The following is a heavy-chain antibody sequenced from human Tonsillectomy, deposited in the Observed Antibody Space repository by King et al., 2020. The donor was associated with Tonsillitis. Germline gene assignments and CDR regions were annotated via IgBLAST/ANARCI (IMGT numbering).Heavy chain of an antibody. CDR3: ANRESTGTTIKYYFDY. V-gene: IGHV3-23*04. Sequence: VQLVESGGGLVQPGGSLRLSCVASGFTFSSYAMSWVRQAPGKGLEWVATITGSGGSTYTADTVKGRFTISRDNSKNTLYLRMNSLRAEDMALYYCANRESTGTTIKYYFDYWGQGTLVTVSS. J-gene: IGHJ4*02. CDR1: GFTFSSYA. D-gene: IGHD4-17*01. CDR2: ITGSGGST.